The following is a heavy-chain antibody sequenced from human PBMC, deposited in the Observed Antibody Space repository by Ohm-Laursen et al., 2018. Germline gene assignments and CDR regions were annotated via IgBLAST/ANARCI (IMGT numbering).Heavy chain of an antibody. CDR3: AKDIWRSSGWTIGVSFDY. CDR1: GFAFSGIP. Sequence: GSLRLSCSASGFAFSGIPMHWVRQPPGKGLAYVSRISSDGSDTTYADSVKGRFTISRDNARNTLYLQMNSLRAEDTALYYCAKDIWRSSGWTIGVSFDYWAREPWSPSPQ. D-gene: IGHD6-19*01. V-gene: IGHV3-74*01. J-gene: IGHJ4*02. CDR2: ISSDGSDT.